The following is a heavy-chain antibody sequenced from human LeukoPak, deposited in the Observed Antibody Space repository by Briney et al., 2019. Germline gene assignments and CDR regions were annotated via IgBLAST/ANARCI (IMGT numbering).Heavy chain of an antibody. CDR1: GFTFSSYS. Sequence: GGSLRLSCAASGFTFSSYSMNWVRQAPGKGLEWVSSISSSSSYIYYADSVKGRFTISRDNAKNSLYLQMNSLRAEDTAVYYCASHPSQYSSTWYNWFDPWGQGTLVTVSS. V-gene: IGHV3-21*01. CDR3: ASHPSQYSSTWYNWFDP. J-gene: IGHJ5*02. D-gene: IGHD6-13*01. CDR2: ISSSSSYI.